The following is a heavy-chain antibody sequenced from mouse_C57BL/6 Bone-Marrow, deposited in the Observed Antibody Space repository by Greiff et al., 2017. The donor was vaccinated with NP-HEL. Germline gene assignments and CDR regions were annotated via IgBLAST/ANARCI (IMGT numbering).Heavy chain of an antibody. CDR3: TKITTVVAPDY. Sequence: DVQLQESGAELVRPGASVKLSCTASGFNIKDYYMHWVKQRPEQGLEWIGRIDPEDGDTEYAPKFQGKATMTADTSSNTAYLQLSSLTSEDTAVYYCTKITTVVAPDYWGQGTTLTVSS. D-gene: IGHD1-1*01. V-gene: IGHV14-1*01. CDR1: GFNIKDYY. CDR2: IDPEDGDT. J-gene: IGHJ2*01.